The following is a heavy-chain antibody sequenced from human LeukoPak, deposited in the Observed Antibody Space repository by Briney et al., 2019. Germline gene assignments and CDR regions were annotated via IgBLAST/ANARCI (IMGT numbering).Heavy chain of an antibody. J-gene: IGHJ3*02. Sequence: GGSLRLSCAASGFTFSSYWMSWVRQAPGKGLEWVANIKQDGSEKYYVDSVKGRFTISRDSAKNSLYLQMNSLRAEDTAVYYCARDPATIMVVTDMNGFDIWGQGTLVTVSS. V-gene: IGHV3-7*05. D-gene: IGHD2-21*02. CDR2: IKQDGSEK. CDR1: GFTFSSYW. CDR3: ARDPATIMVVTDMNGFDI.